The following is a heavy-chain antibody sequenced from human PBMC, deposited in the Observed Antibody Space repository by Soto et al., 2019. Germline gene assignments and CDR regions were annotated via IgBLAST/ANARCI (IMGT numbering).Heavy chain of an antibody. Sequence: QVQRVQSGAEVKTPGASVKVSCKASGYTFARYDINWVRQAPGQGLEWMGWMNPNSNNTGYAQKLQGRLTMTRDIALNIAPMELSSLRSEDTAVYYCARSDGYHFNWLDSWGQGTLVTVSA. V-gene: IGHV1-8*01. D-gene: IGHD2-21*01. CDR3: ARSDGYHFNWLDS. CDR1: GYTFARYD. CDR2: MNPNSNNT. J-gene: IGHJ5*01.